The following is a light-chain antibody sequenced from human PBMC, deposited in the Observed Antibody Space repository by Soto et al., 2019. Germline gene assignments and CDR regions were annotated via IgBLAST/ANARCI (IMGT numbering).Light chain of an antibody. Sequence: EIVLTHSPGTLSVSPWEIATLSCRASQSVRTDLAWYQQKPGQAPRLLIYAASNRATGIPARFSGSGSGTDFTLTISSLEPEDFAVYYCQQRSNWITFGHGTRLEIK. V-gene: IGKV3-11*01. CDR3: QQRSNWIT. CDR1: QSVRTD. CDR2: AAS. J-gene: IGKJ5*01.